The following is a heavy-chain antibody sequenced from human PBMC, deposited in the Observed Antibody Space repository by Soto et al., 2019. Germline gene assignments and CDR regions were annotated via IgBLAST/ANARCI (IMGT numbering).Heavy chain of an antibody. CDR3: ASSDCSGGSCYRGVNWFDP. J-gene: IGHJ5*02. V-gene: IGHV3-21*01. CDR1: GFTFSSYS. D-gene: IGHD2-15*01. CDR2: ISSSSSYI. Sequence: EVQLVESGGGLVKPGGSLRLSCAASGFTFSSYSMNWVRQAPGKGLEWVSSISSSSSYIYYADSVKGRFTISRDNAKNSLYLQMNSLRAEDTAVYYCASSDCSGGSCYRGVNWFDPWGQGTLVTVSS.